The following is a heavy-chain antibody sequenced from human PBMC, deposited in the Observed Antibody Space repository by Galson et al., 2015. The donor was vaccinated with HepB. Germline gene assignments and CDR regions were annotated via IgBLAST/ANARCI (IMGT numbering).Heavy chain of an antibody. D-gene: IGHD2-21*02. V-gene: IGHV5-51*01. Sequence: QSGAEVKKPGESLKISCKGSGYSFTSYWIGWVRQMPGKGLEWMGVIYPGDSDTRYSPSFQGQVTISADKSISTAYLQWSSLKASDTAIYYCARFAGNLVYCGGDCYSFDYWGQGTLVTVSS. CDR1: GYSFTSYW. J-gene: IGHJ4*02. CDR3: ARFAGNLVYCGGDCYSFDY. CDR2: IYPGDSDT.